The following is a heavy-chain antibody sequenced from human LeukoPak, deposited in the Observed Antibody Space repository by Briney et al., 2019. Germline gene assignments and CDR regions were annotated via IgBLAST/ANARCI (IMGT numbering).Heavy chain of an antibody. CDR2: IWYDGSNK. Sequence: GGSLRLSCAVSGFTFSSYGMHWVRQAPGKGLEWVAVIWYDGSNKYYADSVKGRFTISRDNSKNTLYLQMNSLRAEDTAVYYCAKPFLEYDINAFDIWGQGTMVTVSS. J-gene: IGHJ3*02. V-gene: IGHV3-33*06. CDR3: AKPFLEYDINAFDI. CDR1: GFTFSSYG. D-gene: IGHD3-22*01.